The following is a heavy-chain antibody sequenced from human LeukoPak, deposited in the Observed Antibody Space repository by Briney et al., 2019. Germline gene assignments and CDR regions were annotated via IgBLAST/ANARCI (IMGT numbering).Heavy chain of an antibody. CDR3: ARYLLELNWFDP. D-gene: IGHD3-3*01. V-gene: IGHV4-39*01. J-gene: IGHJ5*02. CDR2: IYYGGGT. Sequence: TSETLSLTCTVSGVSISSSSYYCGCLGQPPGKRLEWIGSIYYGGGTYYNPSFKSRATISVDTSKNQFSLKLSSVTAADTAVYYCARYLLELNWFDPWGQGTLVTVSS. CDR1: GVSISSSSYY.